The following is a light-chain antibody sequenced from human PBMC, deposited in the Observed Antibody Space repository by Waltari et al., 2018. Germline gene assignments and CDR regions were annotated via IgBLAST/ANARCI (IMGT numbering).Light chain of an antibody. CDR2: DVS. CDR1: SGDIGHYDY. CDR3: SSYTSSSTLYV. V-gene: IGLV2-14*03. J-gene: IGLJ1*01. Sequence: QSALTQPASVSGSPGQSITISCTGTSGDIGHYDYVSWYQQHPGKAPKVIIYDVSTRPSGVSKRFSGSKSGNTACLTISGLQAEDEADYFCSSYTSSSTLYVFGTGTKVTVL.